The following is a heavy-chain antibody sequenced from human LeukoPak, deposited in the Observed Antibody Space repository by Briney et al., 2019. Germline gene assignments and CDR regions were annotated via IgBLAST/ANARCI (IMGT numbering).Heavy chain of an antibody. D-gene: IGHD5-18*01. V-gene: IGHV4-30-4*08. CDR3: AREVDSYGYPWYFDL. J-gene: IGHJ2*01. CDR2: IYYSGST. CDR1: GGSISSGDYY. Sequence: ASQTLSLTCTVSGGSISSGDYYWSWIRQPPGKGLEWIGYIYYSGSTYHNPSLKSRVTISVDTSKNQFPLKLSSVTAADTAVYYCAREVDSYGYPWYFDLWGRGTLVTVSS.